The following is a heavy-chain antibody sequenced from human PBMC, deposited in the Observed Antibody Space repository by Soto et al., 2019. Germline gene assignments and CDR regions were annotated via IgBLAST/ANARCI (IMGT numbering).Heavy chain of an antibody. CDR1: GGSISSGGYY. D-gene: IGHD1-20*01. CDR2: IDYSGST. V-gene: IGHV4-31*03. J-gene: IGHJ5*02. CDR3: ARVGGINWFDP. Sequence: QVQLQESGPGLVKPSQTLSLTCTVSGGSISSGGYYWSWIRQHPGKGLEWIGYIDYSGSTYYNPSLKIRVTISVDTSKNQCSLKLSSVTAADTAVYYCARVGGINWFDPWGQGTLVTVSS.